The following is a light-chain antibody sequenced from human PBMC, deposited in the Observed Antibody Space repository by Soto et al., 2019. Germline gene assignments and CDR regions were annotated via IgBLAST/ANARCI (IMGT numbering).Light chain of an antibody. J-gene: IGKJ4*01. CDR3: QHYNDWPS. V-gene: IGKV3-15*01. CDR2: GAS. CDR1: QSVSSS. Sequence: EIVMTQSPGTLSVSPGERATLSCRASQSVSSSLAWYQQKNGQAPRLLIYGASTRATGIPARFSGSGSGTEFTLTIGSLQSEDFAVYYCQHYNDWPSFGGGTKVEIK.